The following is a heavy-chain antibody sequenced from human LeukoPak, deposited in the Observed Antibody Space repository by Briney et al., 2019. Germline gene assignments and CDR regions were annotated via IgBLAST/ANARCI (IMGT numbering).Heavy chain of an antibody. CDR2: IYYSGST. V-gene: IGHV4-39*01. J-gene: IGHJ4*02. D-gene: IGHD3-10*01. CDR3: ARVITMVRDDYFDY. CDR1: GGSISSSSYY. Sequence: SETLSLPCTVSGGSISSSSYYWGWIRQPPGKGLEWIGSIYYSGSTYYNPSLKSRVTISVDTSKNQFSLKLSSVTAADTAVYYCARVITMVRDDYFDYWGQGTLVTVSS.